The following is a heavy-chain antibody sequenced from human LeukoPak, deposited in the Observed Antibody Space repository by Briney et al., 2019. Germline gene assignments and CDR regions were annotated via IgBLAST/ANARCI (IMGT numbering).Heavy chain of an antibody. Sequence: SETLSLTCAVSGGSISSSNWWSWVRQPPGKGLEWIGEIYHSGSTNYNPSLKSRVTISVDKSKNQFSLKLSSVTAADTAVYYCARFYDSSGCYSDFWGQGTLVTVSS. D-gene: IGHD3-22*01. J-gene: IGHJ4*02. CDR1: GGSISSSNW. V-gene: IGHV4-4*02. CDR2: IYHSGST. CDR3: ARFYDSSGCYSDF.